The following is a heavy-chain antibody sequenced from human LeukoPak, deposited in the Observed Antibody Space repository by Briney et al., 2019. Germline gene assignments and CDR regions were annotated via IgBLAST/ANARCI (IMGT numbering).Heavy chain of an antibody. CDR3: ARDVDTPMVDAFDI. J-gene: IGHJ3*02. CDR1: GXSFSGYY. Sequence: SETLSLTCAVYGXSFSGYYWSWIRQPPGKGLEWIGEINHSGSTNYNPSLKSRVTISVDTSKNQFSLKLSSVTAADTAVYYCARDVDTPMVDAFDIWGQGTMVTVSS. V-gene: IGHV4-34*01. D-gene: IGHD5-18*01. CDR2: INHSGST.